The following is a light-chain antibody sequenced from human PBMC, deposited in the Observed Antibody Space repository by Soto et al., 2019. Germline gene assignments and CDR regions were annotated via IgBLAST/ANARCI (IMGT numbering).Light chain of an antibody. CDR3: QQYGSSPST. Sequence: EIVLTQSPGTLSLSPGERATLSCRASQSVSSNYITWYQQKPGQAPRRLIFGASSRATGIPDRFSGSGSGTDFTLTISRLEPEDCAVYYCQQYGSSPSTFGQGSKVDIK. CDR1: QSVSSNY. J-gene: IGKJ1*01. V-gene: IGKV3-20*01. CDR2: GAS.